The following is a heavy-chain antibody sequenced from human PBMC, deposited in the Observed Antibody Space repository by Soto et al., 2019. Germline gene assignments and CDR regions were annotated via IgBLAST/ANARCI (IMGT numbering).Heavy chain of an antibody. CDR2: IWYDGSNK. V-gene: IGHV3-33*01. Sequence: QVQLVESGGGVVQPGRSLRLSCAASGFTFSSYGMHWVRQAPGKGLEWVAVIWYDGSNKYYADSVKGRFTISRDNSKNTLYLQMNSMRAEDTAVYYCARGQDRSGWYTFDYWGPGTLVTVSS. CDR1: GFTFSSYG. CDR3: ARGQDRSGWYTFDY. J-gene: IGHJ4*02. D-gene: IGHD6-13*01.